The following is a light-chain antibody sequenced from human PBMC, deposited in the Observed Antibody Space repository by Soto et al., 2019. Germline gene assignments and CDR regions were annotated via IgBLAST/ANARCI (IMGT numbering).Light chain of an antibody. J-gene: IGLJ2*01. Sequence: QSALTQPPSASGSPGQSVTIACTGTSSDVGSCKYVSWYQQHPGKAPKLIIYEVIKRPSGVPDRFSGSKSGNTASLTVSGLQAEEEADYYCSSYADSNNVEVLFGGGTKVTVL. CDR2: EVI. V-gene: IGLV2-8*01. CDR1: SSDVGSCKY. CDR3: SSYADSNNVEVL.